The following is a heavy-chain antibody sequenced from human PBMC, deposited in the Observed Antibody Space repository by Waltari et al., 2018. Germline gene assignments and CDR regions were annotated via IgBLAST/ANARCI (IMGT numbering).Heavy chain of an antibody. D-gene: IGHD3-22*01. Sequence: QVQLQESGPALVQPSETLSLTCTVSGDSMTNYYWTWIRQPAGKGLEWIGRVDTSGSTNYNPSLKSRVTMSVDTSKNQFSLKLSSLTAADAAVYYCARVGHYYDTSGYEYFFDYWGQGTLVTVSS. J-gene: IGHJ4*02. CDR1: GDSMTNYY. CDR3: ARVGHYYDTSGYEYFFDY. CDR2: VDTSGST. V-gene: IGHV4-4*07.